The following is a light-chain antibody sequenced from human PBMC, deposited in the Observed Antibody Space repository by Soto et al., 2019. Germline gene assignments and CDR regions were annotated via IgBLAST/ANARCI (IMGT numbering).Light chain of an antibody. Sequence: QSVLTQPASVSGSPGQSITISCTGTSSDVGNYNLVSWYQQYPGKAPKLMIYEGGKRPSGVSNRFSGSKSGNTASLTISGLQAEDEAGYYCCSYTSNKTVVFGGGTKLTVL. J-gene: IGLJ2*01. CDR3: CSYTSNKTVV. CDR1: SSDVGNYNL. V-gene: IGLV2-14*02. CDR2: EGG.